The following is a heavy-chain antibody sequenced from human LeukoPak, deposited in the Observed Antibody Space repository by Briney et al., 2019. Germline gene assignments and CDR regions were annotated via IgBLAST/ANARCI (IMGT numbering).Heavy chain of an antibody. CDR1: GYSISSGYY. Sequence: PSETLSLTCAVSGYSISSGYYWGWIRQPPGKGLGWIGSIYHSGSTYYNPSLKSRFTISVDTSKNQFSLKLSSVTAADTAVYYCARQAGFDYWGQGTLVTVSS. CDR2: IYHSGST. V-gene: IGHV4-38-2*01. J-gene: IGHJ4*02. CDR3: ARQAGFDY.